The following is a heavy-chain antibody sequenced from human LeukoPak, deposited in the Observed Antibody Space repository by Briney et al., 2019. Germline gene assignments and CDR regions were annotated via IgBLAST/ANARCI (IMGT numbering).Heavy chain of an antibody. CDR1: GGSISSYY. CDR3: ACRRVGARYGMDV. Sequence: SETLSLTCNVSGGSISSYYWSWIRQPAGKGLEWIGRIYTSGSTNYNPSLKSRVTMSVDTSKNQFSLKLSSVTAADTAVYYCACRRVGARYGMDVWGQGTTVTVSS. CDR2: IYTSGST. V-gene: IGHV4-4*07. D-gene: IGHD1-26*01. J-gene: IGHJ6*02.